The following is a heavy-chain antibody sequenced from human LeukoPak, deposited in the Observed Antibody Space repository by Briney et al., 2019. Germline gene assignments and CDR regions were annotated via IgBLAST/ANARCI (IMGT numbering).Heavy chain of an antibody. Sequence: GGSLRLSCAASGFTFSTYSMNWVRQAPGKGLEWVSSISNSGTYIYYADSLKGRFTISRDNAKNSLYLQMSSLRAEDTAVYYCARRYCSSTNCYAFDYWGQGTLVTVSS. CDR3: ARRYCSSTNCYAFDY. CDR1: GFTFSTYS. J-gene: IGHJ4*02. CDR2: ISNSGTYI. D-gene: IGHD2-2*01. V-gene: IGHV3-21*01.